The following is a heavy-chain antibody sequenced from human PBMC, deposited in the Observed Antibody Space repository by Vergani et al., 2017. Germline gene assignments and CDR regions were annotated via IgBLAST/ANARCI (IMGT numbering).Heavy chain of an antibody. CDR1: GFTFGDYA. J-gene: IGHJ4*02. CDR3: TRMGYYYDSSGYVDY. Sequence: EVQLVESGGGLVQPGRSLRLSCTASGFTFGDYAMSWFRQAPGKGLEWVGFIRSKAYGGTTEYAASVKGRFTISRDDSKSIAYLQMNSLKTEDTAVYXCTRMGYYYDSSGYVDYWGQGTLVTVSS. CDR2: IRSKAYGGTT. V-gene: IGHV3-49*03. D-gene: IGHD3-22*01.